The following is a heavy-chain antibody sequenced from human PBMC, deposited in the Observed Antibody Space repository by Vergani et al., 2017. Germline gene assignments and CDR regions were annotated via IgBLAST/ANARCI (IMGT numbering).Heavy chain of an antibody. V-gene: IGHV3-21*01. CDR2: ISSSSSYI. CDR1: GFTFSSYS. Sequence: EVQLLESGGGLVQPGGSLRLSCAASGFTFSSYSMNWVRQAPGKGLEWVSSISSSSSYIYYADSVKGRFTISRDNAKNSLYLQMNSLRAEDTAVYYCARDRDSSSWYPPFDYWGQGTLVTVSS. J-gene: IGHJ4*02. CDR3: ARDRDSSSWYPPFDY. D-gene: IGHD6-13*01.